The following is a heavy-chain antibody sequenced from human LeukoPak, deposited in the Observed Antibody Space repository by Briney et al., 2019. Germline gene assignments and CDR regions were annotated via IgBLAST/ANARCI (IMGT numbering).Heavy chain of an antibody. CDR2: IYSGGPT. Sequence: GGSLRLSCAASGFTISSTYMIWVRQAPGKGLEWVSLIYSGGPTYFTDSVKGRFTISRDNSNNTLFLQMNSLRAEDTAVYYCARGGGSRPHNYYYLDVWGRGTTVIVSS. J-gene: IGHJ6*03. D-gene: IGHD1-14*01. V-gene: IGHV3-53*01. CDR1: GFTISSTY. CDR3: ARGGGSRPHNYYYLDV.